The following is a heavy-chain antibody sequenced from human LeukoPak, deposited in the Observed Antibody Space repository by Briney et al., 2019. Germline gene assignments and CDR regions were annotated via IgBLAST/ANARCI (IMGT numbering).Heavy chain of an antibody. CDR3: ARGLPKYYYDRSRGSERLDY. V-gene: IGHV4-34*01. Sequence: PSETLSLTCAVYGGSFSGYYWSWIRQPPGKGLEWIGEINHSGSTNYNPSLKSRATISVDTSKNQFSLKLSSVTAADTAVYYCARGLPKYYYDRSRGSERLDYWGHGTLVTVSS. CDR1: GGSFSGYY. CDR2: INHSGST. J-gene: IGHJ4*01. D-gene: IGHD3-22*01.